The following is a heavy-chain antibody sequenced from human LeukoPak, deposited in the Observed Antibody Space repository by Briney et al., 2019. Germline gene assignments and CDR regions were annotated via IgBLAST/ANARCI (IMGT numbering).Heavy chain of an antibody. J-gene: IGHJ5*02. CDR1: GGSFSGYY. CDR3: AARIAAAGLWGYNWFVP. CDR2: INHSGST. D-gene: IGHD6-13*01. V-gene: IGHV4-34*01. Sequence: SETLSLTCAVYGGSFSGYYWSWIRQPPGKGLEWIGEINHSGSTKYNPSLKSRVTISVDTSKNQFSLKLSSVTAADTAVYYCAARIAAAGLWGYNWFVPWGQGTLATVSS.